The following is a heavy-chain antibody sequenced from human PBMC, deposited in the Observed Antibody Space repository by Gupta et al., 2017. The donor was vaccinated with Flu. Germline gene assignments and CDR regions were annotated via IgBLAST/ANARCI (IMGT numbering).Heavy chain of an antibody. CDR1: FSSYI. J-gene: IGHJ4*02. V-gene: IGHV3-21*01. D-gene: IGHD4-4*01. CDR3: ARDMPNYSFFDL. Sequence: FSSYIMNWVRQAPGKGLEWVACISTSSTYMDYAESMKGRFTISRDNARNSLFLQMDSLRAEDTAVYYCARDMPNYSFFDLWGQGTLVTVSS. CDR2: ISTSSTYM.